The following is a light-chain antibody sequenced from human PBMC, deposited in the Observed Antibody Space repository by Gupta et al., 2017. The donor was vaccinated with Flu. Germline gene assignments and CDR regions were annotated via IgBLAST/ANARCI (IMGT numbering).Light chain of an antibody. J-gene: IGLJ3*02. CDR1: NIGIKS. V-gene: IGLV3-21*02. CDR3: QVWDSRSDHGV. Sequence: SYVLTQPPSVSVAPGQTARITCGGNNIGIKSVHWYQQKPGQAPVLVVHDVIDRPSGIPERLPGSKAGTSGTMPLSRVEAGDEADDYCQVWDSRSDHGVFGGGTKLTVL. CDR2: DVI.